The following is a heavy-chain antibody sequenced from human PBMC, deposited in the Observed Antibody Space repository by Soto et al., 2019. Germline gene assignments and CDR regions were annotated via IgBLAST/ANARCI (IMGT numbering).Heavy chain of an antibody. CDR1: GFTFSNAW. V-gene: IGHV3-15*07. J-gene: IGHJ6*02. D-gene: IGHD3-10*01. CDR3: TTPVITMVRGVPRYYYYGMDV. Sequence: GGSLRLSCAASGFTFSNAWMNWVRQAPGKGLEWVGRIKSKTDGGTTDYAAPVKGRFTISRDDSKNTLYLQMNSLKTEDTAVYYCTTPVITMVRGVPRYYYYGMDVWGQGTTVTVSS. CDR2: IKSKTDGGTT.